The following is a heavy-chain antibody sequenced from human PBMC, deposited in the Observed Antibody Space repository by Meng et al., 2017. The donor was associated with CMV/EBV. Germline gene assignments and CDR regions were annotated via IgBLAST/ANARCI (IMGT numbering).Heavy chain of an antibody. CDR3: AADLVEASYDFWSGYYGGGWFDP. Sequence: SVKVSCKASGFTFTSSAVQWVRQARGQRLEWIGWIVVGSGNTNYAQKFQERVTITRDMSTSTAYMELSGLRSEDTAVYYCAADLVEASYDFWSGYYGGGWFDPWGQGTLVTVS. J-gene: IGHJ5*02. D-gene: IGHD3-3*01. CDR1: GFTFTSSA. V-gene: IGHV1-58*01. CDR2: IVVGSGNT.